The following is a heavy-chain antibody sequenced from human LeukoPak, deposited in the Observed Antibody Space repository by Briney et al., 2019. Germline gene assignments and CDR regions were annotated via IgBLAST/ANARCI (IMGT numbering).Heavy chain of an antibody. CDR2: INPNSGGT. Sequence: GASVKVSCKASGYTFTGYYMHWVRQAPGQGLEWMGWINPNSGGTNYAQKFQGRVTMTRDTSISTAYMELSSLRSEDTAVYYCAREGYSSSSGPRPNWFDPWGQGTLVTVSS. CDR3: AREGYSSSSGPRPNWFDP. J-gene: IGHJ5*02. D-gene: IGHD6-6*01. CDR1: GYTFTGYY. V-gene: IGHV1-2*02.